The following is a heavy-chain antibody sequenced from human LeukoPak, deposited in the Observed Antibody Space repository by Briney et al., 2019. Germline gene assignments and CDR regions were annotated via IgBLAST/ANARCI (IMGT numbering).Heavy chain of an antibody. CDR2: IRYDGSNK. CDR1: GFTFSSYG. D-gene: IGHD2-2*01. CDR3: AKARFAIVIVPAAIGY. J-gene: IGHJ4*02. Sequence: GGSLRLSCAAFGFTFSSYGMHWVRQAPGKGLEWVAFIRYDGSNKYYADSVKGRFTISRDNSKNTLYLHMNSLRAEDTAVYYCAKARFAIVIVPAAIGYWGQGTLVTVSS. V-gene: IGHV3-30*02.